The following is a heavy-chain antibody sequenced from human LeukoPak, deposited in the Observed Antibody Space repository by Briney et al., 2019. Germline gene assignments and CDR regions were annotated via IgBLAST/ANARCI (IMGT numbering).Heavy chain of an antibody. CDR1: GFTFSTYD. CDR3: ARDPFRKYWYDSSGYA. CDR2: ITGSGDHT. Sequence: GGSLRLSCAGSGFTFSTYDMSWVRQAPGKGLEWVSTITGSGDHTYNADSVKGRFIISRDNSKNTVYLQMNGLRAEDTAVYYCARDPFRKYWYDSSGYAWGQGTLVTVSS. D-gene: IGHD3-22*01. J-gene: IGHJ5*02. V-gene: IGHV3-23*01.